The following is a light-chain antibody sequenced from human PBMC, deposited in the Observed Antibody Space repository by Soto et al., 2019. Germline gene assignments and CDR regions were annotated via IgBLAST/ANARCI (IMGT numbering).Light chain of an antibody. CDR2: DAS. CDR3: QQYDNLPIT. CDR1: QDISNY. J-gene: IGKJ4*01. Sequence: DIQMTQSQSSLSASVGDRVPITCHASQDISNYLNWYQQKPGKAPKLLIYDASNLETGVPSRFSGSGSGTDFTFTISSLKPEDIATYYCQQYDNLPITFGGGTKVEIK. V-gene: IGKV1-33*01.